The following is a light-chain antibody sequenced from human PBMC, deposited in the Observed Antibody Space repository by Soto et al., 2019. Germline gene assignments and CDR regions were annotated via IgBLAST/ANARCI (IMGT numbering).Light chain of an antibody. CDR2: EVS. CDR3: SSYSGTNYHYV. V-gene: IGLV2-8*01. J-gene: IGLJ1*01. CDR1: SSDVGGYNY. Sequence: QSVLTQPPSASGSFGQSVTISCTGTSSDVGGYNYVSWYQQHPGKAPKLMIYEVSERPSGVPDRFSGPKSGNTASLTVSGLQADDEADYYCSSYSGTNYHYVFGTGTRSPS.